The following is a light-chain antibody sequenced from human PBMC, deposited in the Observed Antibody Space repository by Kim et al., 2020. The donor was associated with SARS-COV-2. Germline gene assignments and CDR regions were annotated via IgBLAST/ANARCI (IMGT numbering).Light chain of an antibody. V-gene: IGKV1-5*03. Sequence: GDIVTITCRAIQTIITCLAWYQQKPGRAPKLLIHKTSSLEPGVSSRFSGSGSGTEFTLTISSLQPDDFATYYCQRYNTSPWTFGQGTKLGI. CDR2: KTS. CDR3: QRYNTSPWT. CDR1: QTIITC. J-gene: IGKJ1*01.